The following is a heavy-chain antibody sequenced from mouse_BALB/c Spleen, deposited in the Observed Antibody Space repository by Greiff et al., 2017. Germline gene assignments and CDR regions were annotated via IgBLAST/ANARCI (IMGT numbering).Heavy chain of an antibody. D-gene: IGHD2-4*01. CDR1: GYTFTSYW. CDR2: INPSTGYT. CDR3: ARIYYDSAEFAY. J-gene: IGHJ3*01. Sequence: QVQLKQSGAELAKPGASVKMSCKASGYTFTSYWMHWVKQRPGQGLEWIGYINPSTGYTEYNQKFKDKATLTADKSSSTAYMQLSSLTSDDSAVYYCARIYYDSAEFAYWGQGTLVTVSA. V-gene: IGHV1-7*01.